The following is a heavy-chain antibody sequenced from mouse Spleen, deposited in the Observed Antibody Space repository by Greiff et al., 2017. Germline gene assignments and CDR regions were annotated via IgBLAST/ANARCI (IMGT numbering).Heavy chain of an antibody. CDR3: ARGRIRHDYFDY. CDR2: ILPGSGCT. J-gene: IGHJ2*01. V-gene: IGHV1-9*01. D-gene: IGHD2-12*01. CDR1: GYTFTGYW. Sequence: QVQLQQSGAELMKPGASVKLSCTATGYTFTGYWIAWVKQRPGHGLEWIGAILPGSGCTNYNEKFKGKATFTADTSSNTAYMQLSSLRTEDSAIYYCARGRIRHDYFDYWGQGTTLTVSS.